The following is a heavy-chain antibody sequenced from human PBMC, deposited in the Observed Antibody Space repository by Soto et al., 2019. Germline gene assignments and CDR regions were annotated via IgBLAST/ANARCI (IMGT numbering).Heavy chain of an antibody. Sequence: GGSLRLSCAASGFTFSSYSMNWVRQAPGKGLEWVSSISSSSSYIYYADSVKGRFTISRDNAKNSLYLQMNSLRAEDTAVYYCASLTPIAAAGQLTWFDPWGQGTLVTVSS. J-gene: IGHJ5*02. V-gene: IGHV3-21*01. CDR1: GFTFSSYS. D-gene: IGHD6-13*01. CDR2: ISSSSSYI. CDR3: ASLTPIAAAGQLTWFDP.